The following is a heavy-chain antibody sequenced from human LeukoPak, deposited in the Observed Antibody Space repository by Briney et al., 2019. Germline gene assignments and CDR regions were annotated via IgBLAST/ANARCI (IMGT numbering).Heavy chain of an antibody. CDR3: ARSYCSSTSCYVYFDY. D-gene: IGHD2-2*01. CDR1: GYTFTSYA. CDR2: INAGNGNT. Sequence: GASVKVSCKASGYTFTSYAMHWVRQAPGQRLEWMGWINAGNGNTKYSQKFQGRVTITRDTSASTAYMELSSLRSEDTAVYYCARSYCSSTSCYVYFDYWGQGTLVTVSS. V-gene: IGHV1-3*01. J-gene: IGHJ4*02.